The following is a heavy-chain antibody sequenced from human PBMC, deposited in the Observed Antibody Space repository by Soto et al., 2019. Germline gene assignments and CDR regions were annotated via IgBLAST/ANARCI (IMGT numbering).Heavy chain of an antibody. CDR2: IIPILGIA. Sequence: QVQLVQSGAEVKKPGSSVKVSCKASGGTFSSYTISWVRQAPGQGLEWMGRIIPILGIANYAQKFQGRVTITADKSTSTAYMELSSLRAEHTAVHYCASLSGSYVYWGQGALVTVSS. CDR3: ASLSGSYVY. J-gene: IGHJ4*02. V-gene: IGHV1-69*02. CDR1: GGTFSSYT. D-gene: IGHD1-26*01.